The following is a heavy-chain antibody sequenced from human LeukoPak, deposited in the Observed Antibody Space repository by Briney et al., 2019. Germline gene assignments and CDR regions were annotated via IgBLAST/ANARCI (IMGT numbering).Heavy chain of an antibody. CDR1: GFTVSSNY. D-gene: IGHD4-17*01. J-gene: IGHJ6*02. CDR3: ARDLATVTEGYYYYGMDV. CDR2: IYSGGNT. V-gene: IGHV3-66*01. Sequence: GGSLRLSCAVSGFTVSSNYMSWVRQAPGKGLEWVSIIYSGGNTYYADSVKGRFTISRVNSKNMLYLQMNSLRAEDTAVYYCARDLATVTEGYYYYGMDVWGQGTTVTVSS.